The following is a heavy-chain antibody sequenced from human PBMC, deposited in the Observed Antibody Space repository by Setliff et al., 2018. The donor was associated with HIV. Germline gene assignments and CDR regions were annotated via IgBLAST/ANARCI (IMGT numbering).Heavy chain of an antibody. J-gene: IGHJ5*02. CDR2: INRDNGGI. CDR3: ARGYYGSGSYSGWFDP. CDR1: GYIFTSYY. Sequence: AASVKVSCKASGYIFTSYYIHWVRQAPGQGLEWMGGINRDNGGIDYAQKFQGRVTVTRDTSINTAYMELRGLRSDDTAVYYCARGYYGSGSYSGWFDPWGQGTLVTVSS. V-gene: IGHV1-2*02. D-gene: IGHD3-10*01.